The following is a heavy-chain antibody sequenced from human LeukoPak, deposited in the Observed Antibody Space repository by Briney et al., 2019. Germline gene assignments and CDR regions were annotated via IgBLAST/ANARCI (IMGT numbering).Heavy chain of an antibody. CDR3: ARGLWEAGHAFDI. CDR1: GFTFSSYD. D-gene: IGHD5-18*01. V-gene: IGHV3-13*01. CDR2: IGTAGDT. Sequence: PGGSLRLSCAASGFTFSSYDMHWVRQATGKGLAWVSAIGTAGDTYYPGSVKGRFTISRENAKNSLYLQMNSLRAGDTAVYYCARGLWEAGHAFDIWGQGTMVTVSS. J-gene: IGHJ3*02.